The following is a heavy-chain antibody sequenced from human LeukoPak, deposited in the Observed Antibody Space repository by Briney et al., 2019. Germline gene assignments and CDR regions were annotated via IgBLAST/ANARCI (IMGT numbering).Heavy chain of an antibody. Sequence: GSLRLSCAASGFTVSNTFMSWVRQAPGKGLEWVSVIYSVGTTYYADSVKGRFTISRDNSKNTLYLQMNSLRAEDTAVYYCARDLDYYDILTGYDYWGQGTLVTVSS. J-gene: IGHJ4*02. CDR3: ARDLDYYDILTGYDY. CDR1: GFTVSNTF. V-gene: IGHV3-53*01. CDR2: IYSVGTT. D-gene: IGHD3-9*01.